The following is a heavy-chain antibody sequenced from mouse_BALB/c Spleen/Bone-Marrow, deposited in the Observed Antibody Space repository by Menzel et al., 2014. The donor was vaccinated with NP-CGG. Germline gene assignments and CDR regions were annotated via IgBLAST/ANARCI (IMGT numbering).Heavy chain of an antibody. V-gene: IGHV1-54*01. CDR2: INPGSGGT. Sequence: VQLQQSGAELVRPGTSVKVSCKASGYAFTNYLIEWVKQRPGQGLEWIGVINPGSGGTNYNEKLKGKATLTADKSSSTAYMQLSSLTSDDSAVYFCAREKGKDAMDYWGQGTSVTVSS. J-gene: IGHJ4*01. CDR1: GYAFTNYL. CDR3: AREKGKDAMDY. D-gene: IGHD2-1*01.